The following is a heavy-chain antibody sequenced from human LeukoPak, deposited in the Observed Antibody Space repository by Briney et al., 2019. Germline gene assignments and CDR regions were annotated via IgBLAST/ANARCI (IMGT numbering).Heavy chain of an antibody. CDR3: ARTYYDFWSGPYNWFDP. Sequence: GGSLRLSCAASGFTFSDYYMSWIRQAPGKGLEWVSYISSRGSTIYYADSVKGRFTISRDNAKNSLYLQMNSLRAEDTAVYYCARTYYDFWSGPYNWFDPWGQGTLVTVSS. J-gene: IGHJ5*02. V-gene: IGHV3-11*01. CDR2: ISSRGSTI. CDR1: GFTFSDYY. D-gene: IGHD3-3*01.